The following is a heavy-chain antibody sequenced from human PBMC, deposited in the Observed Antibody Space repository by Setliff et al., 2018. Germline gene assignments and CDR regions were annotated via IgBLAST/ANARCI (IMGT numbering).Heavy chain of an antibody. CDR2: IIPIFGTA. CDR1: GGTFSSYA. V-gene: IGHV1-69*05. Sequence: SVKVSCKASGGTFSSYAISWVRQAPGQGLEWMGGIIPIFGTANYAQKFQGRVAITTDESTSTAYMELSSLRSEDTAVYYCARVVVVTAIPFYYYYGMDVWGQGTTVTVSS. CDR3: ARVVVVTAIPFYYYYGMDV. D-gene: IGHD2-21*02. J-gene: IGHJ6*02.